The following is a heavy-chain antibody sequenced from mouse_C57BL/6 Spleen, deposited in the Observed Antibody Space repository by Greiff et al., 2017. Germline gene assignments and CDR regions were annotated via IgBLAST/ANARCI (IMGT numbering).Heavy chain of an antibody. Sequence: VQLQQSGAELVRPGASVTLSCKASGYTFTDYEMHWVKRTPVHGLEWIGAIDPETGGTAYNQKFKGKAILTADKSSSTAYMELRSLTAEDSAVYYCTRGGTTVQGDYFDYWGQGTTLTVSS. V-gene: IGHV1-15*01. D-gene: IGHD1-1*01. CDR3: TRGGTTVQGDYFDY. CDR2: IDPETGGT. J-gene: IGHJ2*01. CDR1: GYTFTDYE.